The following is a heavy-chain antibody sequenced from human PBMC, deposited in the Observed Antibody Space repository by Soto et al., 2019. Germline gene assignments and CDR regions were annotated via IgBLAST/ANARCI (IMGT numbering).Heavy chain of an antibody. J-gene: IGHJ6*03. CDR2: ISGSGGSK. V-gene: IGHV3-23*01. D-gene: IGHD3-10*01. CDR1: GFTFSSYG. CDR3: AKDDFGDYYYYMNV. Sequence: EVQLLESGGDLVQPGGSLRLSCVASGFTFSSYGMSWVRQAPGKGLEWVSGISGSGGSKYYADSLEGRFTISRDNSKNTLYLQMNSLRAEDTDVYHCAKDDFGDYYYYMNVWGNWTTVTVSS.